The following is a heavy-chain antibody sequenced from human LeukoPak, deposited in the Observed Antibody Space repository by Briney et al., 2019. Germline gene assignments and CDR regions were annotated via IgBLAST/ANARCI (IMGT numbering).Heavy chain of an antibody. CDR1: GFTFSSYS. CDR3: ARVYCSGGSCYLGFDY. CDR2: ISSSSSYI. V-gene: IGHV3-21*01. J-gene: IGHJ4*02. D-gene: IGHD2-15*01. Sequence: PGGSLRLSCAASGFTFSSYSMNWVRQAPGKGLEWVSSISSSSSYIYYADSVKGRSTISRDNAKNSLYLQMNSLRAEDTAVYYCARVYCSGGSCYLGFDYWGQGTLVTVSS.